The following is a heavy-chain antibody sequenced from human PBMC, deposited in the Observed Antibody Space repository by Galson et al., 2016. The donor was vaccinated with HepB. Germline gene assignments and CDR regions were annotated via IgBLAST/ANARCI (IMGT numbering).Heavy chain of an antibody. J-gene: IGHJ4*02. CDR2: IAYDGTAK. CDR3: VMDFSGREDY. Sequence: SLRLSCAVSDLASSGFIFSDYAMHWVRQAPGKGLEWVAVIAYDGTAKYYADSVKGRFTISRDNAKNTLYLQMNSLRAEDTALYYCVMDFSGREDYWGQGTLVTVSS. V-gene: IGHV3-30*04. D-gene: IGHD2-8*01. CDR1: GFIFSDYA.